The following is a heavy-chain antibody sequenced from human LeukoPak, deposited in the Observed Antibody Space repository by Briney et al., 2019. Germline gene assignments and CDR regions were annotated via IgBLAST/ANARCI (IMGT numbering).Heavy chain of an antibody. J-gene: IGHJ4*02. V-gene: IGHV4-4*07. D-gene: IGHD4-23*01. CDR1: GGSISSYY. CDR3: ARGGYGASSGFDY. Sequence: SDTLSLTRTVSGGSISSYYWSWIRQPAGKGQEWIGRVYTSGSPNYNPSPESRVTMSVDTSKNQFSLNLSSVTAADTAVYYCARGGYGASSGFDYWGQGTLVTVSS. CDR2: VYTSGSP.